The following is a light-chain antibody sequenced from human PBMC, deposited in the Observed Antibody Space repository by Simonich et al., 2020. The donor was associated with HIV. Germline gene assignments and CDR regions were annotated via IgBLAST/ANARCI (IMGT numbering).Light chain of an antibody. V-gene: IGLV2-14*03. CDR2: DVS. J-gene: IGLJ2*01. CDR3: SSYTISNTVV. Sequence: QSALTQPASVSGSPGQSITISCTGTSSDVGAYNYVSWNQHHPGKAPKLMFYDVSQRPSGGSNRFSGSKSGNTASLTISGLQAEDEADYYCSSYTISNTVVFGGGTKLTVL. CDR1: SSDVGAYNY.